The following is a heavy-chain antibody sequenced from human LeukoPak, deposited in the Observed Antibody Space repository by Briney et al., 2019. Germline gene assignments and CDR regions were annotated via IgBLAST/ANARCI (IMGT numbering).Heavy chain of an antibody. Sequence: GGSLRLSCAASGFTFSIYVISWVRQAPGKGLEWVSYISSSSSTIYYADSVKGRFTISRDNAKNSLYLQMNSLRDEDTAVYYCARASFQRWLQLGGDWGQGALVTVSS. CDR2: ISSSSSTI. CDR3: ARASFQRWLQLGGD. V-gene: IGHV3-48*02. D-gene: IGHD5-24*01. CDR1: GFTFSIYV. J-gene: IGHJ4*02.